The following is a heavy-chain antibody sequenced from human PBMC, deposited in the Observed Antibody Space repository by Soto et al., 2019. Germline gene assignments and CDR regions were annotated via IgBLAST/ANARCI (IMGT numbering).Heavy chain of an antibody. CDR3: ARDFSGWYSGSDY. CDR1: GFTFSSYW. J-gene: IGHJ4*02. D-gene: IGHD6-19*01. Sequence: EVQLVESGGGLVQPGGSLRLSCAASGFTFSSYWMSWVRQAPGKGLEWVANIKQDGSEKYYVDSVKGRFTISRDNAKNSLYLQMNSLRAEDTAVYYCARDFSGWYSGSDYWGQGTLVTVSS. CDR2: IKQDGSEK. V-gene: IGHV3-7*01.